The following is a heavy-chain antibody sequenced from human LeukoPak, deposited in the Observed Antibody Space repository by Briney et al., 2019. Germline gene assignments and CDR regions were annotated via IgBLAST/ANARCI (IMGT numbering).Heavy chain of an antibody. Sequence: GASVKVSCKVSGYTLTELSMHWVRQAPGKGLEWMGGFDPEDGETIYAQKFQGRVTMTEDTSTDTAYMELSRLRSDDTAVYYCARRAGGSGFNWFDPWGQGTLVTVSS. J-gene: IGHJ5*02. V-gene: IGHV1-24*01. CDR1: GYTLTELS. CDR3: ARRAGGSGFNWFDP. D-gene: IGHD3-10*01. CDR2: FDPEDGET.